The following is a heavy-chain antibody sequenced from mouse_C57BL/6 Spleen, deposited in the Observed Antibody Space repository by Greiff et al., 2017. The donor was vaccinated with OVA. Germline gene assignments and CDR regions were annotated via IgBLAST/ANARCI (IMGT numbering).Heavy chain of an antibody. D-gene: IGHD1-1*01. V-gene: IGHV1-64*01. CDR2: IHPNSGST. Sequence: QVQLQQPGAELVKPGASVKLSCKASGYTFTSYWMHWVKQRPGQGLEWIGMIHPNSGSTNYNEKFKSKATLTVDKSSSTAYMQLSSLTSEDSAVYYCARTFYYGSSSWYFDVWGTGTTVTDSS. CDR3: ARTFYYGSSSWYFDV. CDR1: GYTFTSYW. J-gene: IGHJ1*03.